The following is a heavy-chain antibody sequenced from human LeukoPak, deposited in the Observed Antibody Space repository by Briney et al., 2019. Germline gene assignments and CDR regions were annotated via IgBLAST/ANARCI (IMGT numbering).Heavy chain of an antibody. V-gene: IGHV4-39*01. CDR2: IYYSGNT. CDR1: GVSISSSNSY. Sequence: KASETLSLTRTVSGVSISSSNSYWGWIRQPPGKGLEWIGSIYYSGNTYYNASLKSQVSISIDTSKNQFSLRLTSVTAADTAVYYCARQTGSGLFILPGGQGTLVTVSS. CDR3: ARQTGSGLFILP. D-gene: IGHD3/OR15-3a*01. J-gene: IGHJ4*02.